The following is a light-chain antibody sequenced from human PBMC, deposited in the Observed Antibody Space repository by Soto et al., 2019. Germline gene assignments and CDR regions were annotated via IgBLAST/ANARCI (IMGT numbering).Light chain of an antibody. CDR1: QDISNY. J-gene: IGKJ1*01. CDR3: QQSYSFPRT. CDR2: STS. Sequence: DIQMTQSPSSLSASVGDRVTITCQASQDISNYLNWYQQKPGKAPKLLIHSTSTLQTEVPSRFSGSGSGTDFNLTIDSLKPEDFGNYYCQQSYSFPRTFGQGTKV. V-gene: IGKV1-39*01.